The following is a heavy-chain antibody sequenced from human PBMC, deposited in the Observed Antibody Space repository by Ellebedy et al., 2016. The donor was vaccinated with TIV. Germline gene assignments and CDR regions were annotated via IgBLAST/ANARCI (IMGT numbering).Heavy chain of an antibody. CDR3: AGRGSYGDYAVQVNSWFDT. CDR2: IYQDGGVQ. V-gene: IGHV3-7*01. CDR1: GFSFRSYW. Sequence: GGSLRLSCVASGFSFRSYWMSWVRQAPGKGLEWVANIYQDGGVQYYVDSVKGRFTISRDNANKSLFLQMNSLRVEDTAVYYCAGRGSYGDYAVQVNSWFDTWGQGTLVTVSS. D-gene: IGHD4-17*01. J-gene: IGHJ5*02.